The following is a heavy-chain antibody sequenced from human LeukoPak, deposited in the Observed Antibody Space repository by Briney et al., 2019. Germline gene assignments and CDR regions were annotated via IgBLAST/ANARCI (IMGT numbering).Heavy chain of an antibody. D-gene: IGHD6-19*01. CDR3: ARSVAGTVGDY. CDR2: INPNSGGT. CDR1: GYTFTGYY. Sequence: ASVKVSCKASGYTFTGYYMHWVRQAPGQGLEWMGWINPNSGGTNYAQKFQGWVTMTRDTSISTAYMEPSRLRSDDTAVYYCARSVAGTVGDYWGQGTLVTVSS. V-gene: IGHV1-2*04. J-gene: IGHJ4*02.